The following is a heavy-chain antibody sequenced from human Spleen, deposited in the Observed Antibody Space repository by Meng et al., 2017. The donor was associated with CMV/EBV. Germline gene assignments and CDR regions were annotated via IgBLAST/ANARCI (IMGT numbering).Heavy chain of an antibody. J-gene: IGHJ4*02. CDR1: RFTVNTNY. CDR2: IHSGGST. Sequence: GGSLRLSCAASRFTVNTNYMSWVRQTPGKGLEWVSIIHSGGSTHYADSVRGRFTISRDNTKNTLYLQMNSLRPDDTGVYYCARSMNTAADYWGQRTLVTVSS. V-gene: IGHV3-66*02. CDR3: ARSMNTAADY. D-gene: IGHD6-13*01.